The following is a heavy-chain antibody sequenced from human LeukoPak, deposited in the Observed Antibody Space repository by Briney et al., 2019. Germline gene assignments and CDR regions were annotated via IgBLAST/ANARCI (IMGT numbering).Heavy chain of an antibody. CDR3: ARRYSSSAGPHRGISGMDV. V-gene: IGHV4-34*01. CDR1: GGSFSGYY. D-gene: IGHD6-13*01. Sequence: SETLSLTCAVYGGSFSGYYWSWIRQPPGKGLERIGEINHSGSTNYNPSLKSRVTISVDTSKNQFSLKLSSVTAADTAVYYCARRYSSSAGPHRGISGMDVWGQGTTVTVSS. J-gene: IGHJ6*02. CDR2: INHSGST.